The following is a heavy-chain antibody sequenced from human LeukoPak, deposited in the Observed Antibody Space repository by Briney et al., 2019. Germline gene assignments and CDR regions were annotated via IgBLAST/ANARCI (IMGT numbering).Heavy chain of an antibody. CDR1: GYTFTSYG. CDR3: ARGAPGSSCSGGSCPYFDF. Sequence: ASVKVSCKASGYTFTSYGISWVRQAPGRGLEWMGWISAYNGNTNYAQKLQGRVTMTTDTSTSTAYMEVRSLKSEDTAVYYCARGAPGSSCSGGSCPYFDFWGQGTLVSVSS. D-gene: IGHD2-15*01. J-gene: IGHJ4*02. CDR2: ISAYNGNT. V-gene: IGHV1-18*01.